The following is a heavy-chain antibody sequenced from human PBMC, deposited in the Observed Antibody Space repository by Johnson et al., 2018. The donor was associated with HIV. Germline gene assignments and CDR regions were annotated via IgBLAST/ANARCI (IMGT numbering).Heavy chain of an antibody. CDR2: ISGSDGAI. J-gene: IGHJ3*02. D-gene: IGHD3-22*01. V-gene: IGHV3-11*04. CDR3: ARVTKYYFDSSVDAFDI. Sequence: QVQLVESGGGWVKPGGSLSLSCAASGFTFSDSYMNWIRQAPGKGLEWVSYISGSDGAIWYADSVKGRFTVSRDNAKNSLYLQMNSLRAEDTAVYFCARVTKYYFDSSVDAFDIWGQGTVVTVSS. CDR1: GFTFSDSY.